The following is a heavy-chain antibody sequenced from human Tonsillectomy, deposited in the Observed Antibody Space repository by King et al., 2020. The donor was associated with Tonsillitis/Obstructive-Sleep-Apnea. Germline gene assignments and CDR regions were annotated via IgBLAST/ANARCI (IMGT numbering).Heavy chain of an antibody. V-gene: IGHV5-10-1*01. CDR1: GYSFTSYW. CDR2: SDPSVLFT. Sequence: QLVQSGVEVKKPGESLRISCKGSGYSFTSYWNSWVRQMPGKCLDCMVRSDPSVLFTINSPSFQGHVTTSADKSISLAYLQWSSLKASDTAMYYCARGGILSAGAPDFWGQGTLVTVSS. CDR3: ARGGILSAGAPDF. J-gene: IGHJ4*02. D-gene: IGHD6-13*01.